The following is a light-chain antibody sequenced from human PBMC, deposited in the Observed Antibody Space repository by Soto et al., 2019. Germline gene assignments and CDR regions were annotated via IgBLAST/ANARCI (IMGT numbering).Light chain of an antibody. CDR2: ANS. CDR3: CSYGGTYTYV. J-gene: IGLJ1*01. Sequence: QAVLTQPPSVSGAPGQRVTISCSGSSSNIGAGYDVQWYRQFPGTAPKLIIYANSDRPSGVPDRFSGSKSGTSASLAITGLQAEDEADYYCCSYGGTYTYVFGTGTKLTVL. V-gene: IGLV1-40*01. CDR1: SSNIGAGYD.